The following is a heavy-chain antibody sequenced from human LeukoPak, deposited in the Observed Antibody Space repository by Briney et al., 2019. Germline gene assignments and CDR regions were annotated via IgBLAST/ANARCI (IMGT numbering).Heavy chain of an antibody. CDR2: ISSSSSYI. V-gene: IGHV3-21*01. CDR1: GFTFDDYG. J-gene: IGHJ4*02. Sequence: GGSLRLSCAASGFTFDDYGMNWVRHAPGKGLEWVSSISSSSSYIYYADSVKGRFTISRDNAKNSLYLQMNSLRAEDTAVYYCARDGGTFDYWGQGTLVTVSS. D-gene: IGHD3-3*01. CDR3: ARDGGTFDY.